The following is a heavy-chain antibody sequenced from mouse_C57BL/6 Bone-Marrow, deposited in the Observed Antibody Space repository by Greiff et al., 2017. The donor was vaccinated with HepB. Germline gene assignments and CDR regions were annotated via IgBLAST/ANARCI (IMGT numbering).Heavy chain of an antibody. D-gene: IGHD2-1*01. CDR1: GFTFSSYG. CDR3: ARSYYGNY. CDR2: ISSGGSYT. Sequence: EVMLVESGGDLVKPGGSLKLSCAASGFTFSSYGMSWVRQTPDKRLEWVATISSGGSYTYYPDSVKGRFTISRDNAKNTLYLQMSSLKSEDTAMYYCARSYYGNYWGQGTTLTVSS. V-gene: IGHV5-6*01. J-gene: IGHJ2*01.